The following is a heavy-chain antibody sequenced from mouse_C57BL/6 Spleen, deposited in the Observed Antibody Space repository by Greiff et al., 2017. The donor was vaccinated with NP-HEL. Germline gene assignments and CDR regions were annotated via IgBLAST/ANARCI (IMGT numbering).Heavy chain of an antibody. CDR1: GFTFSSYG. CDR3: ARRYYYGSSYGAWFAY. J-gene: IGHJ3*01. CDR2: ISSGGSYT. Sequence: EVQLVESGGDLVKPGGSLKLSCAASGFTFSSYGMSWVRQTPDKRLEWVATISSGGSYTYYPDSVKGRFNISRDNAKNTLYLQMSSLKSEDTAMYYCARRYYYGSSYGAWFAYWGQGTLVTVSA. V-gene: IGHV5-6*01. D-gene: IGHD1-1*01.